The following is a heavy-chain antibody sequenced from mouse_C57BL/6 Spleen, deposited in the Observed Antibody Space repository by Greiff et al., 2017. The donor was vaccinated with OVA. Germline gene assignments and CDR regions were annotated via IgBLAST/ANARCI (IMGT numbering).Heavy chain of an antibody. CDR3: ALRTLIGGFDY. CDR2: IDTNSGGT. Sequence: VQLQQSGAELVKPGASVKLSCKASGYTFTSYWMHWVKQRPGRGLEWIGRIDTNSGGTKYNEKFKSKATLTVDKPSSTSYMQLSSLTSEDSAVYYCALRTLIGGFDYWGQGTTLTVSS. D-gene: IGHD2-14*01. J-gene: IGHJ2*01. V-gene: IGHV1-72*01. CDR1: GYTFTSYW.